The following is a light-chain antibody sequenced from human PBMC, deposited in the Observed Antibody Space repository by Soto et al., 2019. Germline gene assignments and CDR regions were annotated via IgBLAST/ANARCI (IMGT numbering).Light chain of an antibody. Sequence: DIEMTQSPSTLSASIGDRVTITCRASQNIGTYLAWYHQKPGKAPKFLIYKASTLESGVPSRFRGSGSGAEFSLTISSLQFDDSAIYYCQQYVSLPITFGQGARLEIK. CDR3: QQYVSLPIT. V-gene: IGKV1-5*03. J-gene: IGKJ5*01. CDR2: KAS. CDR1: QNIGTY.